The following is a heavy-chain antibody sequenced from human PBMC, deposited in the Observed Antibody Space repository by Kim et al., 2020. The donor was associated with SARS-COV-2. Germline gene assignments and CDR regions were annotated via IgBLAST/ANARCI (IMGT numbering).Heavy chain of an antibody. CDR2: IYYSGST. Sequence: SETLSLTCTVSGGSISSGGYYWSWIRQHPGHGLEWIGYIYYSGSTYYNPSLKSRVNISVDTPKNQFSLKLRSVTAADTAVYYCARNLFGGDAPDDFAIWGQGTMVTVSS. CDR3: ARNLFGGDAPDDFAI. V-gene: IGHV4-31*03. CDR1: GGSISSGGYY. J-gene: IGHJ3*02. D-gene: IGHD2-21*02.